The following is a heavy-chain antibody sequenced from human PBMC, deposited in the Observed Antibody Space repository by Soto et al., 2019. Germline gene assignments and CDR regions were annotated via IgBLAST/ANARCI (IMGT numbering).Heavy chain of an antibody. CDR3: AKEPRGGWKGILLAP. CDR1: GFTFSSYA. V-gene: IGHV3-23*01. CDR2: ISGSGGST. Sequence: PGVSLRLSCAASGFTFSSYAMSWVRQAPGKGLEWVSAISGSGGSTYYADSVKGRFTISRDNSKNTLYLHMNSLRAEDTAVYDLAKEPRGGWKGILLAPWDEGTLV. D-gene: IGHD6-19*01. J-gene: IGHJ1*01.